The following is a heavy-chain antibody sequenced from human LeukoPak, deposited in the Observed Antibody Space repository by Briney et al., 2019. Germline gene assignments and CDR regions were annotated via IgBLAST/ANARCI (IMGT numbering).Heavy chain of an antibody. V-gene: IGHV4-59*01. D-gene: IGHD2-15*01. CDR2: IYYSGST. J-gene: IGHJ3*02. Sequence: SETLSLTCTVSGGSISSYYWSWIRQPPGKGLEWIGYIYYSGSTNYNPSLKSRVTISVDTSKNQFSLKLSSVTAADTAVYYCAREGIVESSDIWGQGTMVTVSS. CDR3: AREGIVESSDI. CDR1: GGSISSYY.